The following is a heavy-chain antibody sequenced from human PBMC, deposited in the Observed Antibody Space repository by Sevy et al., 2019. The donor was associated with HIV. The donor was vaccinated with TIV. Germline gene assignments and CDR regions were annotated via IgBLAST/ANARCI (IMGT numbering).Heavy chain of an antibody. CDR3: ARYYFDSSNYYSDYYGMDV. CDR1: GGTFSSYA. Sequence: ASVKVSCKASGGTFSSYAISWVRQAPGQGLEWMGGIIPIFGTANYAQKFQGRVTITADESTSTAYMELSSLRSEDKAVYYCARYYFDSSNYYSDYYGMDVWGQGTTVTVSS. D-gene: IGHD3-22*01. CDR2: IIPIFGTA. V-gene: IGHV1-69*13. J-gene: IGHJ6*02.